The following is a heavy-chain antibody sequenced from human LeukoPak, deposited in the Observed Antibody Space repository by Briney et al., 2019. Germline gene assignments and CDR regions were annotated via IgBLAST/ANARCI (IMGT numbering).Heavy chain of an antibody. J-gene: IGHJ5*02. D-gene: IGHD4/OR15-4a*01. CDR1: GFAFSNHA. CDR2: ISDTGKTT. V-gene: IGHV3-23*01. CDR3: ARGGAYDYGVLDA. Sequence: PGGSLRLSCEASGFAFSNHAMTWVRQAPGEGLQWVSTISDTGKTTFYRDSVRGRFTISRDISNNTLYLQMDGLRADDTAVYYCARGGAYDYGVLDAWGQGTLVTVSS.